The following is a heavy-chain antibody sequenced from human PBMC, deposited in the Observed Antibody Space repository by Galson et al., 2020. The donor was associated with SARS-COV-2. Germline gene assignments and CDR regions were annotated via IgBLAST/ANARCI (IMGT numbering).Heavy chain of an antibody. Sequence: SETLSLTCTVSGGSISSSGSYWGWLRHAPGKGLDWIGSTYYSESTHYNPSPESRVIISVDTSKNQFSLSLSSVTAADTAVYHCARLSGYHGRSGLTLDFYYYMDVWGTGTTVTVSS. D-gene: IGHD3-22*01. CDR1: GGSISSSGSY. CDR2: TYYSEST. V-gene: IGHV4-39*01. CDR3: ARLSGYHGRSGLTLDFYYYMDV. J-gene: IGHJ6*03.